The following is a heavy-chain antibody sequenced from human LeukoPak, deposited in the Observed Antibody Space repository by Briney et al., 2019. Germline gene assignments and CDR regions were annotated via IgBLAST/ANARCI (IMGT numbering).Heavy chain of an antibody. D-gene: IGHD6-13*01. CDR3: VRDAIAAAGTGG. CDR2: INPNSGGT. Sequence: ASVKVSCMASGYTFTGYYMHWVRQAPGQGLEWMGRINPNSGGTDYSQKFQGRVTMTRDTSISTAYMELSSLRSDDRAVYYCVRDAIAAAGTGGWGQGTLVTVSS. CDR1: GYTFTGYY. J-gene: IGHJ4*02. V-gene: IGHV1-2*06.